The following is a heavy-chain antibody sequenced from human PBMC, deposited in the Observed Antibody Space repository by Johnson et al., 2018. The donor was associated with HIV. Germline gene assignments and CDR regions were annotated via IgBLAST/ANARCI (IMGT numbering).Heavy chain of an antibody. CDR1: GFTFSDYY. D-gene: IGHD3-16*01. CDR2: IGSNGLTI. CDR3: AKDQNDVSYLLSFDV. J-gene: IGHJ3*01. V-gene: IGHV3-9*01. Sequence: VQLVESGGGLVQPGGSLRLSCAASGFTFSDYYMSWIRQAPGKGLEWVAGIGSNGLTIGYVDSVKGRFTISRDDATNSRYLRMDSLRTEDTALDYCAKDQNDVSYLLSFDVWGQGTMVTVSS.